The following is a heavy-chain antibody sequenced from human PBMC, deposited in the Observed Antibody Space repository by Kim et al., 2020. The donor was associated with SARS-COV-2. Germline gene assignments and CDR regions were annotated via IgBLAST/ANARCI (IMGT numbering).Heavy chain of an antibody. CDR3: ARGGGCSGGSCYSLAVTATYYYYYGMDV. V-gene: IGHV1-69*13. CDR2: IIPIFGTA. Sequence: SVKVSCKASGGTFSSYAISWVRQAPGQGLEWMGGIIPIFGTANYAQKFQGRVTITADESTSTAYMELSSLRSEDTAVYYCARGGGCSGGSCYSLAVTATYYYYYGMDVWGQGTTVTVSS. J-gene: IGHJ6*02. CDR1: GGTFSSYA. D-gene: IGHD2-15*01.